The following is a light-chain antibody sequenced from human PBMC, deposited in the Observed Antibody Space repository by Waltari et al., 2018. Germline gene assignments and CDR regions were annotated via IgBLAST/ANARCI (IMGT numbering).Light chain of an antibody. CDR1: ESIGTS. J-gene: IGKJ1*01. CDR2: HAS. CDR3: QQYYTYSLWA. V-gene: IGKV1-5*01. Sequence: DIQMTQSPSTLSASVGDRVTFTCRASESIGTSLAWYQQKSGKAPKLLIYHASTLEGGVPSRFSGSGSGPDFTLTISSLQPDDFATYFCQQYYTYSLWAFGQGTKVETK.